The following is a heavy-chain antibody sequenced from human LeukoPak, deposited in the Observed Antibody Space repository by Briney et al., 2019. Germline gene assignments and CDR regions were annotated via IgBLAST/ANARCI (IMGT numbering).Heavy chain of an antibody. Sequence: GGSLRLSCAASGFTFSSYAMSWVRQAPGKGLEWVSAISGSGGSTYYADSVKGRFTISRDNSKNTLYLQMNSLRAEDTAVYYCAKDVPYCSGGSCYLGWFDPWGQGTLVTVSS. CDR2: ISGSGGST. D-gene: IGHD2-15*01. CDR1: GFTFSSYA. J-gene: IGHJ5*02. V-gene: IGHV3-23*01. CDR3: AKDVPYCSGGSCYLGWFDP.